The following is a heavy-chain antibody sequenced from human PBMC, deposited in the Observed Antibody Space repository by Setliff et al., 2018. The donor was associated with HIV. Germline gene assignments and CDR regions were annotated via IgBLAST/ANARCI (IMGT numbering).Heavy chain of an antibody. CDR2: ISYSGGST. CDR3: ARPLLRTNTVYGILGNWFDS. D-gene: IGHD2-8*01. Sequence: GGSLRLSCAASGLTFNAHAMSWVRQAPGKGLEWVSAISYSGGSTFYADSVKGRFTISRQNYKNTLYLQMNSLKAEDTAVYYCARPLLRTNTVYGILGNWFDSWGRGTLVTVSS. J-gene: IGHJ5*01. V-gene: IGHV3-23*01. CDR1: GLTFNAHA.